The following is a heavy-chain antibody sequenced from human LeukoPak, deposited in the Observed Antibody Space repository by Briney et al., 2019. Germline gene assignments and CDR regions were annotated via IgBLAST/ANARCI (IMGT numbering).Heavy chain of an antibody. J-gene: IGHJ4*02. CDR2: INHSGST. CDR1: GGSSSGYY. Sequence: SETLSLTCAVYGGSSSGYYWSWIRQPPGKGLEWIGEINHSGSTNYNPSLKSRVTISVDTSKNQFSLKLSSVTAADTAVYYCARGSRIAAAGTIDYWGQGTLVTVSS. CDR3: ARGSRIAAAGTIDY. V-gene: IGHV4-34*01. D-gene: IGHD6-13*01.